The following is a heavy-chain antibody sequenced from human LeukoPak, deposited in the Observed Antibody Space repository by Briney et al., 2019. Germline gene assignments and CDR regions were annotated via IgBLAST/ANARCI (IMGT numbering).Heavy chain of an antibody. CDR3: ARGLDGSGSYYKGDH. D-gene: IGHD3-10*01. CDR1: GFTFSSYS. Sequence: GGSLRLSCAASGFTFSSYSMNWVRQAPGKGLEWVSTISGSGGSTYYADSVKGRFTISRDNSKNTLYLQMISLRAEDTALYYCARGLDGSGSYYKGDHWGQGTLVTVSS. CDR2: ISGSGGST. V-gene: IGHV3-23*01. J-gene: IGHJ4*02.